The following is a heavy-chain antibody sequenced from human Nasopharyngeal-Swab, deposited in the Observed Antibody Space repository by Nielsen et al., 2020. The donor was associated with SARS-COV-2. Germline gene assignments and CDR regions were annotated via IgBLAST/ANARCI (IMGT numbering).Heavy chain of an antibody. CDR1: GFTFSTSS. J-gene: IGHJ4*02. CDR2: ISTRSSYI. D-gene: IGHD4-17*01. V-gene: IGHV3-21*01. CDR3: ASQSGDYVRPY. Sequence: GGSLRLSCAASGFTFSTSSMNWVRQAPGKGLEWVSSISTRSSYIYYADSVKGRFTISRDNAKNSLYLQINSLRAEDTAVYYCASQSGDYVRPYWGQGTRVTVSS.